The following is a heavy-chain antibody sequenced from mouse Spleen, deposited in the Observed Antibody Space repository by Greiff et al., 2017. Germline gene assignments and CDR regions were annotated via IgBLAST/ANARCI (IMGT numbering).Heavy chain of an antibody. J-gene: IGHJ1*03. CDR2: IYPGGGST. D-gene: IGHD1-1*01. CDR1: GFTFTSYD. V-gene: IGHV1-85*01. CDR3: AYYGSSYGYFEV. Sequence: VQLVESGPELVKPGASVKLSCKASGFTFTSYDINWVKQRPGQGLEWIGWIYPGGGSTKYYEKFKGKATLTVDTSSSTAYKELHSLTSEDSAVYCCAYYGSSYGYFEVWGTGTTVTVSS.